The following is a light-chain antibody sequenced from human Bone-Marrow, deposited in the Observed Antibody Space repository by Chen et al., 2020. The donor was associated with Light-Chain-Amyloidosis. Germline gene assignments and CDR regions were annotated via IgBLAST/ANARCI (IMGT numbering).Light chain of an antibody. CDR1: SSDVGGDNH. J-gene: IGLJ1*01. CDR2: EVT. CDR3: SSYTITNTLV. V-gene: IGLV2-14*01. Sequence: HSALTQPASVSGSPAQSITISCTGTSSDVGGDNHVSWHQQHPDKAPKLMIYEVTNRPSWVPDRFSGSKADNTASLTISGLQTEDEADYFCSSYTITNTLVFGSGTRVTVL.